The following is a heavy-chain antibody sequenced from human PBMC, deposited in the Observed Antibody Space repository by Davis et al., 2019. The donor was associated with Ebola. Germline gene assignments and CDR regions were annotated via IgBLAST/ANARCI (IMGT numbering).Heavy chain of an antibody. V-gene: IGHV1-18*01. CDR2: ISVIDGNT. D-gene: IGHD3-9*01. CDR1: GYIFTNYG. J-gene: IGHJ5*02. CDR3: ERHYDTTYWNDP. Sequence: ASVKVSCKASGYIFTNYGVIWLRQAPGQGLEWMGWISVIDGNTYDAQKFQGRVTMTADTSTSTIYMELRSLTSDDTAIYYCERHYDTTYWNDPWGQGTLVTVSS.